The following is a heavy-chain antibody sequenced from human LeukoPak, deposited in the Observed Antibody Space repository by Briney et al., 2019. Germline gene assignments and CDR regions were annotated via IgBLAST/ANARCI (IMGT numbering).Heavy chain of an antibody. CDR2: VYYSVTT. J-gene: IGHJ6*03. CDR3: ARACIATRHPISYRYSYYMDV. Sequence: SETLSLTCTISGGSISYFYWTWIRQSPGKGLEWIGNVYYSVTTNYNPSLKSRVTISVDTSKNQFSLKLTSVTAADTAVYFCARACIATRHPISYRYSYYMDVWGKGTTVTVSS. V-gene: IGHV4-59*01. D-gene: IGHD6-6*01. CDR1: GGSISYFY.